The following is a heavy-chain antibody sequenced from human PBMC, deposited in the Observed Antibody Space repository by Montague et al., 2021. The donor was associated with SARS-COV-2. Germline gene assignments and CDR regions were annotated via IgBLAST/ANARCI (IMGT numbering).Heavy chain of an antibody. CDR3: ARGRSGFFTPLDY. V-gene: IGHV4-39*02. CDR1: DDSITSSTYY. CDR2: IYYTGST. Sequence: SETLSLTCAVSDDSITSSTYYWAWIRQPPGRGLEWIGSIYYTGSTLYNPSLKSRVTMSVDTSKKHFSLNLNSVTAADTAVYYCARGRSGFFTPLDYWGQGTLVTVSS. J-gene: IGHJ4*02. D-gene: IGHD3-3*01.